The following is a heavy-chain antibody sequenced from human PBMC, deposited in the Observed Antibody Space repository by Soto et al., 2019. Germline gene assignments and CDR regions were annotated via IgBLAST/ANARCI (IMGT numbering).Heavy chain of an antibody. CDR1: GGSISSSSYY. J-gene: IGHJ4*02. CDR2: IYYSGST. V-gene: IGHV4-39*01. D-gene: IGHD5-12*01. Sequence: PSESLSLTCTVSGGSISSSSYYWGWIRQPPGKGLEWIGSIYYSGSTYYNPSLKSRVTISVDTSKNQFSLKLSSVTAADTAVYYCARHLEMATINYFDYWGQGTLVTVSS. CDR3: ARHLEMATINYFDY.